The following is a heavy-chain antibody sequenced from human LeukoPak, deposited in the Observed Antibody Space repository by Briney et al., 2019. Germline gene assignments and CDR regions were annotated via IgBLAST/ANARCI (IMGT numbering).Heavy chain of an antibody. CDR2: VNHSGST. D-gene: IGHD6-6*01. CDR1: GGSFSGYY. Sequence: SETLSLTCAVYGGSFSGYYWSWIRQPPGKGLEWIGEVNHSGSTNYNPSLKSRVTISVDTSKNQFSLKLSSVTAADTAVYYCARGPAARPRLAARRFAFDIWGQGTMVTVSS. V-gene: IGHV4-34*01. CDR3: ARGPAARPRLAARRFAFDI. J-gene: IGHJ3*02.